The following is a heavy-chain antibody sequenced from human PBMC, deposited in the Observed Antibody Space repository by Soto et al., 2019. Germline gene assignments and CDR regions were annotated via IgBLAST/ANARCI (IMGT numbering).Heavy chain of an antibody. V-gene: IGHV3-23*01. CDR3: AKGSFGVVIYFDY. Sequence: GGSLRLSCAASGFTFSSYAMSWVRQAPGKGLEWVSAISGSGGGTYYADSVKGRFTISRDNSKNTLYLQMNSLRAEDTAVYYCAKGSFGVVIYFDYWGQGTLVTVSS. D-gene: IGHD3-3*01. J-gene: IGHJ4*02. CDR1: GFTFSSYA. CDR2: ISGSGGGT.